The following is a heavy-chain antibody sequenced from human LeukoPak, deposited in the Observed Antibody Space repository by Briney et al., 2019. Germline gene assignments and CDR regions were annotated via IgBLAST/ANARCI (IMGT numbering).Heavy chain of an antibody. CDR2: ISGSGGST. J-gene: IGHJ5*02. V-gene: IGHV3-23*01. D-gene: IGHD3-22*01. CDR1: GFTFSSYA. Sequence: GGSLRLSCAASGFTFSSYAMSWVRQAPGKGLEWVSAISGSGGSTYYADSVKGRFTISRDNSKNTLYLQMNSLRAEDTAVYYCAEDPYYYDSSGYPNWFDPWGQGTLVTVSS. CDR3: AEDPYYYDSSGYPNWFDP.